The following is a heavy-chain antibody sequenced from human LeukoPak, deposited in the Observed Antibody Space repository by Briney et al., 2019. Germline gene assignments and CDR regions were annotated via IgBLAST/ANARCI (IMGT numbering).Heavy chain of an antibody. D-gene: IGHD1-14*01. V-gene: IGHV3-7*01. J-gene: IGHJ6*02. CDR2: IEHDGSEK. CDR3: AREDHDYYYYGMDV. CDR1: GFNFNMYW. Sequence: GGSLRLSCAVSGFNFNMYWMSWVRQALGKGLDWVANIEHDGSEKYFVDSVKGRFTISRDNAKKSVYLQMHSLRAEDTAVYYCAREDHDYYYYGMDVWGQGTTVTVSS.